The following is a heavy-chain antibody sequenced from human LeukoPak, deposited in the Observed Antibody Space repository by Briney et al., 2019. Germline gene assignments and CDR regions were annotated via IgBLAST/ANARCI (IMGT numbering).Heavy chain of an antibody. D-gene: IGHD5-18*01. CDR2: IYYTGST. V-gene: IGHV4-61*01. CDR3: ARDRRYSYGSLDY. J-gene: IGHJ4*02. CDR1: GGSVSSGSSY. Sequence: PSETLSLTCSVSGGSVSSGSSYWAWIRQPPRKGLEWIGCIYYTGSTNYNPSLRSRVTISVDTSKNQFSLTLSSVTAADTAVYYCARDRRYSYGSLDYWGQGTLVTVSS.